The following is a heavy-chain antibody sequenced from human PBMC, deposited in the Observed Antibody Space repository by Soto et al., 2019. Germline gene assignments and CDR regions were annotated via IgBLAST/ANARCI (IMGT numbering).Heavy chain of an antibody. V-gene: IGHV4-39*01. CDR1: GGSISSSSYY. CDR2: IYYSGST. Sequence: PSETLSLTCTVSGGSISSSSYYWGWIRQPPGKGLEWTGSIYYSGSTYYNPSLKSRVTTSVDTSKNQFSLRLTSVTAADTAMYYCARVDKAFGSYYFDYWGQGALVTVSS. J-gene: IGHJ4*02. D-gene: IGHD3-10*01. CDR3: ARVDKAFGSYYFDY.